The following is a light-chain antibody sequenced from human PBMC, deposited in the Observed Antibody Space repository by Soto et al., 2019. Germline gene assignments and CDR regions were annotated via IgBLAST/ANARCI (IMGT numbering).Light chain of an antibody. Sequence: DIEMTQSPSTRSASVGDRVTMTWRASQSISNSLAWYQKKPGKAPKLLIYRASALQSGVPSRLRGSGYGTEFTITIDSLKTDDFATFYCQQYSTYPLTFGGGTKVDI. CDR1: QSISNS. CDR2: RAS. V-gene: IGKV1-5*03. CDR3: QQYSTYPLT. J-gene: IGKJ4*01.